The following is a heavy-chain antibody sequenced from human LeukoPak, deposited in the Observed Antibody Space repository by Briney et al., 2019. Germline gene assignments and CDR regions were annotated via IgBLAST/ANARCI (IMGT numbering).Heavy chain of an antibody. D-gene: IGHD6-19*01. Sequence: GGPLRLSCAASGFTFSGYGMHWVRQAPGKGLEWVAVIWFDGSNKYYADSVKGRFTISRDNAKNSLYLQMNSLRAEDTAVYFCARGTLGAWGWWGQGTLVTVSA. CDR1: GFTFSGYG. CDR3: ARGTLGAWGW. V-gene: IGHV3-33*01. J-gene: IGHJ4*02. CDR2: IWFDGSNK.